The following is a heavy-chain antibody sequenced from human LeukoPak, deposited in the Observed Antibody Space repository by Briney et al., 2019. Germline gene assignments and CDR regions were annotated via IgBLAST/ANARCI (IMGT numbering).Heavy chain of an antibody. CDR3: ARVPRLLTIFGVVDWFDP. Sequence: ASVKVSCEASGYTFTGYYMHWVRQAPGQGLEWMGWINPNSGGTNYAQKFQGRVTITRDTSISTAYMELSRLRSDDTAVYYCARVPRLLTIFGVVDWFDPWGQGTLVTVSS. CDR1: GYTFTGYY. D-gene: IGHD3-3*01. J-gene: IGHJ5*02. CDR2: INPNSGGT. V-gene: IGHV1-2*02.